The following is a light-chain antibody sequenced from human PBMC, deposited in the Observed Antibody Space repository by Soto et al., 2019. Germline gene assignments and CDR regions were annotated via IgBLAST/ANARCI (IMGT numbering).Light chain of an antibody. J-gene: IGKJ4*01. Sequence: DIPMTQSPSSVSASVGDRVIITCRASQNSNRWLAWYQQKPGKAPQLLIYATSTLHSGVPSRFSGSGSGTDFTLTVSSLQPEDFATYYCQQANSFPHTLGGGTRVEIK. CDR1: QNSNRW. CDR2: ATS. V-gene: IGKV1-12*01. CDR3: QQANSFPHT.